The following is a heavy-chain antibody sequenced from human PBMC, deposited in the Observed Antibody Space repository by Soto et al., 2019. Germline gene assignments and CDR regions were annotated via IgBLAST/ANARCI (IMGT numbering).Heavy chain of an antibody. D-gene: IGHD3-10*01. CDR1: GYTFTGYY. CDR3: ARGSPGSANYYYGMDV. V-gene: IGHV1-2*04. CDR2: INPNSGGT. Sequence: GASVKVSCKASGYTFTGYYMHCVRQAPGQGLEWMGWINPNSGGTNYAQKFQGWVTMTRDTSISTAYMELSRLRSDDTAVYYCARGSPGSANYYYGMDVWGQGTTVTVSS. J-gene: IGHJ6*02.